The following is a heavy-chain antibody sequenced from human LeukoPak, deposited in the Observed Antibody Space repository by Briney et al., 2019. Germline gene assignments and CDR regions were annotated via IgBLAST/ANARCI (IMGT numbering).Heavy chain of an antibody. CDR1: GLSFSNYA. CDR3: ARRGYSDSSGYDY. Sequence: GGSLRLSRAASGLSFSNYAMNWVRQAPGKGLEWVSSINGRSTDIYYADSVKGRFTISRDNAKNSLYLQMNSLRAEDTAIYYCARRGYSDSSGYDYWGQGTLVTVSS. V-gene: IGHV3-21*01. CDR2: INGRSTDI. J-gene: IGHJ4*02. D-gene: IGHD3-22*01.